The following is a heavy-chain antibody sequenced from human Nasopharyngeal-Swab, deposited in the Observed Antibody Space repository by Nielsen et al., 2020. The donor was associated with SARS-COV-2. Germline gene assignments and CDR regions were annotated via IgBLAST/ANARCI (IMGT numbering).Heavy chain of an antibody. Sequence: GESLKISCAASGFTFSSYSMNWVRQAPGKGLEWVSSISSSSSYIYYADSVKGRFTISRDNAKNSLYLQMNSLRAEDTAVYYCARGGKQQLAIDYWGQGTLVTVSS. CDR1: GFTFSSYS. J-gene: IGHJ4*02. CDR3: ARGGKQQLAIDY. D-gene: IGHD6-13*01. CDR2: ISSSSSYI. V-gene: IGHV3-21*01.